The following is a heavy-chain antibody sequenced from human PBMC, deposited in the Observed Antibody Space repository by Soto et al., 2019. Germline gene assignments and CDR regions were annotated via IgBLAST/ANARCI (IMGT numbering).Heavy chain of an antibody. CDR1: GYSISSSNW. D-gene: IGHD1-26*01. Sequence: QVQLQESGPGLVKPSDTLSLTCAVSGYSISSSNWWGWILQPPGKGLEWIGYIYYSGTTYYNPSLKSPVTMSVDTSKNQFSLKLTSVTAVDTAVYYCARREIQGPIDYWGQGTLVTVSS. CDR3: ARREIQGPIDY. CDR2: IYYSGTT. V-gene: IGHV4-28*01. J-gene: IGHJ4*02.